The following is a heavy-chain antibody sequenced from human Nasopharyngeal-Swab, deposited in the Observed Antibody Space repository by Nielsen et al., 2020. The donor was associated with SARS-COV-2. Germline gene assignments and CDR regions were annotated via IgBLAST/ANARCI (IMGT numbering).Heavy chain of an antibody. CDR3: ASARGSFDY. Sequence: VRQAPGKGLEWVALIYGGGFVTHYADSVKGRFTVSRDDSRGTLSLQMNSLRVDDTAVYYCASARGSFDYWGQGAVVTVSS. V-gene: IGHV3-23*03. J-gene: IGHJ4*02. CDR2: IYGGGFVT.